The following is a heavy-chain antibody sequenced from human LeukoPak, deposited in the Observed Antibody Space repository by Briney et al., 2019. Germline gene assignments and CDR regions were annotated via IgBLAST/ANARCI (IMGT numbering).Heavy chain of an antibody. CDR3: AREYYDILTGLGGLDH. Sequence: GRSLRLSCAASGFTFSSYAMRWVRQAPGKGLEWVAVISYDGSNKYYADSVKGRFTTSRDNSKNTLYLQMNSLRAEDTAVYYCAREYYDILTGLGGLDHWGQGTLVTVSS. CDR2: ISYDGSNK. CDR1: GFTFSSYA. V-gene: IGHV3-30*04. D-gene: IGHD3-9*01. J-gene: IGHJ4*02.